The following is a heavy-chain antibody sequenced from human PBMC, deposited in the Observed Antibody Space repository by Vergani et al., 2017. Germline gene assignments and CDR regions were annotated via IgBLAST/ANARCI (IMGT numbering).Heavy chain of an antibody. V-gene: IGHV4-34*01. CDR3: ARGLGGWGYYYYGMDV. D-gene: IGHD1-26*01. J-gene: IGHJ6*02. CDR2: INHSGST. CDR1: GGSFSGYY. Sequence: QVQLQQWGAGLLKPSETLSLTCAVYGGSFSGYYWSWIRQPPGKGLEWIGEINHSGSTNYNPSLKSRVTISVDTYKNQFSLKLSSVTAADTAVYYCARGLGGWGYYYYGMDVWGQGTTVTVSS.